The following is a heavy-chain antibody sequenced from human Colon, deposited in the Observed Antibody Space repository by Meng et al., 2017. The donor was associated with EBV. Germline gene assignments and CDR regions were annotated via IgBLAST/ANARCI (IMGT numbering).Heavy chain of an antibody. CDR1: GGSIRNVQW. D-gene: IGHD1-7*01. J-gene: IGHJ4*02. Sequence: QVQLEESRPGLVWPSGTLTLTCDVSGGSIRNVQWWSWVRRGPGKGLEWIGEVYHRGDTNYNPSLKSRVDISVDKSKNQFYLSLFSVTAADTAVYYCGRDQGRELINHWGQGTLVTVYS. V-gene: IGHV4-4*02. CDR2: VYHRGDT. CDR3: GRDQGRELINH.